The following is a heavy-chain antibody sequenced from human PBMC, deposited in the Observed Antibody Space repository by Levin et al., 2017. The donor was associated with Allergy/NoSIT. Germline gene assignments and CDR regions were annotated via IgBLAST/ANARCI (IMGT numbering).Heavy chain of an antibody. V-gene: IGHV3-30-3*01. Sequence: GGSLRLSCAASGFTFSSYAMHWVRQAPGKGLEWVAVISYDGSNKYYADSVKGRFTISRDNSKNTLYLQMNSLRAEDTAVYYCASGRYSYYYYGMDVWGQGTTVTVSS. CDR3: ASGRYSYYYYGMDV. CDR1: GFTFSSYA. J-gene: IGHJ6*02. D-gene: IGHD5-18*01. CDR2: ISYDGSNK.